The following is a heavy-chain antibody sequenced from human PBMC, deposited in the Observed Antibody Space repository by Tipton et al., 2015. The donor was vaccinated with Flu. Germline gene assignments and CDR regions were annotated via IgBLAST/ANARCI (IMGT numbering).Heavy chain of an antibody. CDR3: ARHTGDSVRGVIDY. CDR1: DYSISRGYY. D-gene: IGHD3-10*02. Sequence: TLSLTCTVSDYSISRGYYWGWIRQPPGKGLEWIGTIYHSGTTYYNPSLKSRLTISVDTSKNQFSLRLSSVTAADTAVYYCARHTGDSVRGVIDYWGQGTLVTVSS. J-gene: IGHJ4*02. CDR2: IYHSGTT. V-gene: IGHV4-38-2*02.